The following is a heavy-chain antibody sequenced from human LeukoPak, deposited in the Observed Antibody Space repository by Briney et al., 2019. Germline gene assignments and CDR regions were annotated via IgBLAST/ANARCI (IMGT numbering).Heavy chain of an antibody. CDR1: GGSISSSGYS. CDR2: NNYSGST. J-gene: IGHJ4*02. CDR3: ARRVTGDLRRFDY. V-gene: IGHV4-39*01. D-gene: IGHD7-27*01. Sequence: SETLSLTCTVSGGSISSSGYSWGWIRQPPGKGLEWIGNNNYSGSTYYNPSLKSRVTIFVDTSKNQFSLKVTSVTAADTAVYFCARRVTGDLRRFDYWGQGTLVTVSS.